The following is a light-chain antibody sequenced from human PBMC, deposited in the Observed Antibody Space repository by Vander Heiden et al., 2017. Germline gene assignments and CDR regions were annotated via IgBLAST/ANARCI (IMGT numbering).Light chain of an antibody. CDR2: AAS. J-gene: IGKJ4*01. CDR1: QSISSY. CDR3: QQSDSTPPIT. Sequence: DIQMTQSPSSLSASVGDRVTITCRASQSISSYLNWYQQKPGKAPKLLIYAASSWQSGVPSRFSGSGYGTDFTLTISSRQPEDFATYYCQQSDSTPPITFGGGTKVDIK. V-gene: IGKV1-39*01.